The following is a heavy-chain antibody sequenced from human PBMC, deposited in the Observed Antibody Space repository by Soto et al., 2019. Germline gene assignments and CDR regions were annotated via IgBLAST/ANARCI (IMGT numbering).Heavy chain of an antibody. J-gene: IGHJ5*02. D-gene: IGHD2-2*01. CDR1: GFTFSSYS. CDR2: ISSSSSTI. V-gene: IGHV3-48*01. CDR3: ARDDIVVVPAARSGWFDP. Sequence: EVHLVESGGGLVQPGGSLRLSCAASGFTFSSYSMNWVRQAPGKGLEWVSYISSSSSTIYYADSVKGRFTISRDNAKNSLYLQMNSLRAEDTAVYYCARDDIVVVPAARSGWFDPWGQGTLVTVSS.